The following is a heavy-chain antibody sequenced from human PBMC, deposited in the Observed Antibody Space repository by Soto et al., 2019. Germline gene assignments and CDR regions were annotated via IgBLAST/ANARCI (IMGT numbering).Heavy chain of an antibody. CDR2: ISYDGSNK. Sequence: QVQLVESGGGVVQPGRSLRLSCAASGFTFSSYAMHWVRQAPGKGLEWVAVISYDGSNKYYADSVKGRFTISRDNSKKTLYLQMTSLRAEDTAVYYWARVPSSSGRAHFDYWGQGTLVTVSS. D-gene: IGHD2-15*01. CDR1: GFTFSSYA. V-gene: IGHV3-30-3*01. J-gene: IGHJ4*02. CDR3: ARVPSSSGRAHFDY.